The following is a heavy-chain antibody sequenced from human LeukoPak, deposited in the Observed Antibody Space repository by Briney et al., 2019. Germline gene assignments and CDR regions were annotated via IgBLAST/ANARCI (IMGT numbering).Heavy chain of an antibody. V-gene: IGHV4-59*01. CDR2: IYYSGST. CDR1: GGSISSYY. CDR3: ASGSSGWYGGLDY. Sequence: SETLSLTCTVSGGSISSYYWSWIRQPPGRGLEWIGYIYYSGSTNYNPSLKSRVTISVDTSKNQFSLKLSSGTAADTAVYYCASGSSGWYGGLDYGGQGTLVTVSS. J-gene: IGHJ4*02. D-gene: IGHD6-19*01.